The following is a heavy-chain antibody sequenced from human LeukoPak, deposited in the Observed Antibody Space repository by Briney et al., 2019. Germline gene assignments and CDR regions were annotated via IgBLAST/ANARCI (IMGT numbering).Heavy chain of an antibody. V-gene: IGHV3-23*01. D-gene: IGHD6-13*01. CDR1: GFTFSSYA. J-gene: IGHJ5*02. Sequence: GGSLRLSCAASGFTFSSYAMSWVRQAPGKGLEWVSAISGSGGSTYYADSVKGRFTISRDNSKNTLYLKMNSLRAEDTAVYYGAKGIAAAGFEPWGQGTLVTVSS. CDR2: ISGSGGST. CDR3: AKGIAAAGFEP.